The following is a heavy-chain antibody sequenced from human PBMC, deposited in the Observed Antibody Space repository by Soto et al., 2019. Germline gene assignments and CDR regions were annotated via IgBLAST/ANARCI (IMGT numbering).Heavy chain of an antibody. CDR1: GFTFSDYY. CDR2: ISSSGSTI. J-gene: IGHJ4*02. D-gene: IGHD3-22*01. V-gene: IGHV3-11*01. CDR3: ARGGVKYYYDSSGYPY. Sequence: NPGGSLRLSCAASGFTFSDYYMSWIRQAPGRGLEWVSYISSSGSTIYYADSVKGRFTISRDNAKNSLYLQMNSLRAEDTAVYYCARGGVKYYYDSSGYPYWGQGTLVTVSS.